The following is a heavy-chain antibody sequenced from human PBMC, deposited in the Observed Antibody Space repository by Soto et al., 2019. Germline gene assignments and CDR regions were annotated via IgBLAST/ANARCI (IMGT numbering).Heavy chain of an antibody. CDR1: FYTFTSYG. CDR2: ISAYNGNT. J-gene: IGHJ6*02. CDR3: ARHGPIAAAGDYYYGMDV. V-gene: IGHV1-18*04. Sequence: ASRQVSFKASFYTFTSYGISWVQQAPGQVLEWMGWISAYNGNTNYAQKLQGRVTMTTDTSTSTAYLQWSSLKASDTAMYYCARHGPIAAAGDYYYGMDVWGQGTTVTVSS. D-gene: IGHD6-13*01.